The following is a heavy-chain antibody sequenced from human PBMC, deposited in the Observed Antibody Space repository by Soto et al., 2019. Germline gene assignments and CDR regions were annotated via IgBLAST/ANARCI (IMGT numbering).Heavy chain of an antibody. D-gene: IGHD2-2*01. CDR2: INAGNGNT. Sequence: ASVKVSCKASGYTFTSYAMHWVRQAPGQRLEWMGWINAGNGNTKYSQKFQGRVTITRDTSASTAYMELSSLRSEDTAVYYCVFGGVPAATTLGWFDPWAREPWSPSPQ. CDR1: GYTFTSYA. V-gene: IGHV1-3*01. J-gene: IGHJ5*02. CDR3: VFGGVPAATTLGWFDP.